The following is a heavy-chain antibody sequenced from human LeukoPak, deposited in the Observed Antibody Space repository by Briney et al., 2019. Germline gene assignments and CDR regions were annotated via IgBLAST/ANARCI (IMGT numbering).Heavy chain of an antibody. Sequence: GSLRLSCAASGFTFSSYGMHWVRQAPGKGLEWVAVMSYDGSNKDYADSVKGRFTISRDNYKNTLYVQMNSLRAEDTAVYYCAKDSSGGWLRSYYFDSWGQGTLVTVSS. CDR1: GFTFSSYG. D-gene: IGHD5-24*01. CDR2: MSYDGSNK. CDR3: AKDSSGGWLRSYYFDS. J-gene: IGHJ4*02. V-gene: IGHV3-30*18.